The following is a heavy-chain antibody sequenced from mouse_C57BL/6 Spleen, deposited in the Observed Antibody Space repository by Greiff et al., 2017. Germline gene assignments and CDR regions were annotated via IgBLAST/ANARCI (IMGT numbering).Heavy chain of an antibody. CDR2: IWSGGST. CDR3: ARTFDGYADWYFDV. Sequence: VQRVESGPGLVQPSQSLSITCTVSGFSLTSYGVHWVRQSPGKGLEWLGVIWSGGSTDYNAAFISRLSISKDNSKSQVFFKMNSLQADDTAIYYCARTFDGYADWYFDVWGTGTTVTVSS. CDR1: GFSLTSYG. D-gene: IGHD2-3*01. J-gene: IGHJ1*03. V-gene: IGHV2-2*01.